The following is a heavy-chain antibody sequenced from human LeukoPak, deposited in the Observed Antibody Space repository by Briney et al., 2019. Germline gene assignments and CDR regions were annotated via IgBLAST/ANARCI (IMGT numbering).Heavy chain of an antibody. CDR2: ISSSGSTI. D-gene: IGHD1-26*01. CDR1: GFILSTYE. V-gene: IGHV3-48*03. CDR3: AREGIVGATRVTDS. Sequence: GGSLRLSCAASGFILSTYEMNWVRQAPGKGLEWVSYISSSGSTIYYADSVKGRFTISRDNAKNSLYLQMNSLRAEDTAVYYCAREGIVGATRVTDSWGQGTLVTVSS. J-gene: IGHJ4*02.